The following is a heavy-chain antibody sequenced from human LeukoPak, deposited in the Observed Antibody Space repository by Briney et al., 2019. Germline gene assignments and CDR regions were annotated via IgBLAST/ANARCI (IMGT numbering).Heavy chain of an antibody. CDR3: AREGGYY. V-gene: IGHV3-7*01. Sequence: PGGSLRLSCAAPGFTFSSYWMSWVRQAPGKGLEWVANIKQDGSEKYYVDSVKGRFTISRDNAKNSLYLQMNSLRAEDTAVYYCAREGGYYWGQGTLVTVSS. J-gene: IGHJ4*02. CDR1: GFTFSSYW. D-gene: IGHD3-16*01. CDR2: IKQDGSEK.